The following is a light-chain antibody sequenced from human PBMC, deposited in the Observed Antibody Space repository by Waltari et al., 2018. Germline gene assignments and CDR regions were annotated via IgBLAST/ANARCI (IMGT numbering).Light chain of an antibody. CDR2: AAS. Sequence: DIQMTQSPSSLSASVGDRVTITCRASQSISNYLNWYQQKPGEAPKLLIYAASSLQSGVPSRVSGGGSGTDFSFTISSLQPEDFATYYCQQGYSTLSGTFGQGTKVEIK. CDR1: QSISNY. J-gene: IGKJ1*01. V-gene: IGKV1-39*01. CDR3: QQGYSTLSGT.